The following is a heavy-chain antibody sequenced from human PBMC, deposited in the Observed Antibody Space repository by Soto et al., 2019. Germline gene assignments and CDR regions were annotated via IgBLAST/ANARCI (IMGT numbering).Heavy chain of an antibody. V-gene: IGHV3-64D*08. J-gene: IGHJ4*03. CDR2: ITSDGDNT. CDR3: VKGNQLLRYYFEF. CDR1: LVTLRKLA. Sequence: GSLRLYCSVSLVTLRKLALHLVRPAPGRGLEYVSGITSDGDNTWHADSVKDIFTISGDNSDDTLYLQMSSLGVEETAKYYGVKGNQLLRYYFEFWGPGTMVTVSS. D-gene: IGHD2-15*01.